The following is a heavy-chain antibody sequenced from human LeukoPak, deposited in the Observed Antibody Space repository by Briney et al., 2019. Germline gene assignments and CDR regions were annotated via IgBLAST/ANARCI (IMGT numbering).Heavy chain of an antibody. CDR1: GYTFTSYD. J-gene: IGHJ6*02. CDR3: ARYYSFSGMDV. D-gene: IGHD4-11*01. V-gene: IGHV1-8*01. Sequence: ASVKVSCKASGYTFTSYDINWVRQATGQGLEWMGWMNPNSGNTGYAQKFQGRVTVTRNTSISTAYMELSSLRSEDTAVYYCARYYSFSGMDVWGQGTTVTVSS. CDR2: MNPNSGNT.